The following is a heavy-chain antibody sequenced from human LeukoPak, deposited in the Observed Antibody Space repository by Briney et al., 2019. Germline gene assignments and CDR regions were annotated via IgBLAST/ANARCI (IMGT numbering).Heavy chain of an antibody. J-gene: IGHJ5*02. CDR3: ATDGAGFDT. Sequence: PGGSLRLSCAASGFTFNDYYMSWIRHAPGKGLEWLSYINIGGTNTHYADSVKGRFTISRDNAKKSLYLEMNNLRGEDTAVNYCATDGAGFDTWGEGVLVTVSS. CDR2: INIGGTNT. V-gene: IGHV3-11*01. CDR1: GFTFNDYY.